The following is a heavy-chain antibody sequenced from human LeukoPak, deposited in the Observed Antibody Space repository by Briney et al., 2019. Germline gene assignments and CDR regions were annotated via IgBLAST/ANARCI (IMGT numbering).Heavy chain of an antibody. V-gene: IGHV4-59*01. D-gene: IGHD6-13*01. CDR2: IYYSGNT. J-gene: IGHJ3*02. Sequence: SETLSLTCTVSGGSISRYYWSWIRQPPGKGLEWIGYIYYSGNTNYNPSLRSRVTISVDTSKNQFSLQLSSVTAADTAVYYCARGIGSSWGNAFDIWGQGTMVTVSS. CDR1: GGSISRYY. CDR3: ARGIGSSWGNAFDI.